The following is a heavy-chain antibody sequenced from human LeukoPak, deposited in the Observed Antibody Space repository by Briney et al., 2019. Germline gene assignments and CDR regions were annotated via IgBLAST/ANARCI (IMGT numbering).Heavy chain of an antibody. Sequence: SETLSLTGTVSGGSISTYCWSWIRQPPGKGLEWIGYIYYSGGANYNPSLKSRVTISVDTSKNQFSLKLSSVTAADTAVYYCARSYGSGNYFDYWGQGTLVTVSS. D-gene: IGHD3-10*01. V-gene: IGHV4-59*01. CDR1: GGSISTYC. J-gene: IGHJ4*02. CDR3: ARSYGSGNYFDY. CDR2: IYYSGGA.